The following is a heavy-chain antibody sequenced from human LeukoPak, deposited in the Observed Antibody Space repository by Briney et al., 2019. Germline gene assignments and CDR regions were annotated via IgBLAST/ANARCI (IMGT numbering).Heavy chain of an antibody. CDR1: GYTFTGYY. J-gene: IGHJ4*02. CDR2: INPNSGGR. Sequence: ASVKVSCKASGYTFTGYYMHWVRQAPGQGLEWMGRINPNSGGRNYEQKLPRTVTLTRDTSISTAYMELSRLRYDDTAVYYCARGGTYYYDSSGYPSGFDYWGQGTLVTVSS. D-gene: IGHD3-22*01. CDR3: ARGGTYYYDSSGYPSGFDY. V-gene: IGHV1-2*06.